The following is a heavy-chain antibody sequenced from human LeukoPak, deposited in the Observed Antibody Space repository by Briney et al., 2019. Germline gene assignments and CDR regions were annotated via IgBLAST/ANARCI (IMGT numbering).Heavy chain of an antibody. CDR3: VRDHALWSNCFDY. D-gene: IGHD2/OR15-2a*01. V-gene: IGHV1-18*01. CDR1: GYTFTDYG. Sequence: ASVKVSCKASGYTFTDYGITWVRQAPGQGLECMGWISARNGNTKYSQRLQGRVTMTTDTSTSTAYMELRSLTSDDTAVYYCVRDHALWSNCFDYWGQGTLVTVSS. CDR2: ISARNGNT. J-gene: IGHJ4*02.